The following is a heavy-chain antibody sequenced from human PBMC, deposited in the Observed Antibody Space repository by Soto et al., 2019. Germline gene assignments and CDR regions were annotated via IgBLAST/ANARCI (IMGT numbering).Heavy chain of an antibody. CDR2: ISGSGGDT. CDR1: GFSFSSYA. CDR3: ARVGIPASSTVWNWFVS. Sequence: EVQLLESGGDVVHPGGSLRLSCTASGFSFSSYALNWVRQAPGKGLEWISGISGSGGDTYYAGPVKGRSTISRDNSKNTVYLQIDSLRAEDTAVYYCARVGIPASSTVWNWFVSWGQGTLVTVSS. J-gene: IGHJ5*01. D-gene: IGHD6-13*01. V-gene: IGHV3-23*01.